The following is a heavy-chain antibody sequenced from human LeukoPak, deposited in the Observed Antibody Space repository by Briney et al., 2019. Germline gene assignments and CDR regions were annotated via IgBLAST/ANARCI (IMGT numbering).Heavy chain of an antibody. V-gene: IGHV4-59*08. CDR3: ARHGYDILTGSI. CDR1: GGSISSHY. CDR2: IYYSGST. Sequence: PSETLSLTCTVSGGSISSHYWSWIRQPPGEGLEWIGYIYYSGSTNYNPSLASRVTMSVDTSKNQFSLKLGSVTAADTAVYYCARHGYDILTGSIWGQGTMVTVSS. J-gene: IGHJ3*02. D-gene: IGHD3-9*01.